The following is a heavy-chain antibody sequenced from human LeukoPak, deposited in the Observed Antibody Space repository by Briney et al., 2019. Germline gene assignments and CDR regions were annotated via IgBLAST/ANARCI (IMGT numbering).Heavy chain of an antibody. D-gene: IGHD2-15*01. CDR3: ASQPRRYCSGGSCYSG. CDR2: INEDGSTT. CDR1: GFTYSSNW. V-gene: IGHV3-74*01. Sequence: GGSLRLSCAASGFTYSSNWMHWVRQAPGKGLVWVSRINEDGSTTNYADSVKGRSTIFRDNAKTTLYLQMNSLRAEDTAVYYCASQPRRYCSGGSCYSGWGQGTLVTVSS. J-gene: IGHJ4*02.